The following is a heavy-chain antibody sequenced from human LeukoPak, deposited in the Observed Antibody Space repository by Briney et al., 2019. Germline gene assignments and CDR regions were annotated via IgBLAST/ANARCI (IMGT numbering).Heavy chain of an antibody. V-gene: IGHV3-53*01. D-gene: IGHD4-23*01. J-gene: IGHJ4*02. Sequence: QPGGSLRLSCAASGFTVSSNYMSWVRQAPGKGLEWVSVIYSGGSTYYADSVKGRFTISRDNSKNTLYLQMNSLRAEDTAVYYCARDLRTPSDTNIAIDYWGQGTLVTVSS. CDR3: ARDLRTPSDTNIAIDY. CDR2: IYSGGST. CDR1: GFTVSSNY.